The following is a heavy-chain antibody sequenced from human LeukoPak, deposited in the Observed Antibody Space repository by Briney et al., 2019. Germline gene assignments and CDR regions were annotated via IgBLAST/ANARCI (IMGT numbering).Heavy chain of an antibody. CDR1: GFTFSSYA. J-gene: IGHJ4*02. D-gene: IGHD3-9*01. CDR3: AKEGIDDILTGYEEDY. Sequence: GGSLRLSCAASGFTFSSYAMSWVRQAPGKGLEWVSAISGSGGSTYYADSVKDRFTISRDNSKNTLYLQMNSLRAEDTAVYYCAKEGIDDILTGYEEDYWGQGTLVTVSS. V-gene: IGHV3-23*01. CDR2: ISGSGGST.